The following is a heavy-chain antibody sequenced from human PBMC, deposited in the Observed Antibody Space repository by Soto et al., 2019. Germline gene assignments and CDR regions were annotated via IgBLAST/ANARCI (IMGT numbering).Heavy chain of an antibody. CDR1: GYTFTSYG. Sequence: AASVKVSCKASGYTFTSYGISWVRQAPGQRLEWMGWISAYNGNTNYAQKLQGRVTMTTDTSTSTAYMELRSLRSDDTAVYYCARISGITGTRRFDYWGQGTLVTVSS. D-gene: IGHD1-7*01. V-gene: IGHV1-18*01. CDR3: ARISGITGTRRFDY. J-gene: IGHJ4*02. CDR2: ISAYNGNT.